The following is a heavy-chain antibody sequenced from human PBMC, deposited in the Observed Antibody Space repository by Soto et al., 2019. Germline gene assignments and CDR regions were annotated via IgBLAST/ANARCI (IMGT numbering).Heavy chain of an antibody. J-gene: IGHJ4*02. D-gene: IGHD3-16*01. V-gene: IGHV4-39*01. CDR1: GGSISSNIYH. Sequence: SETLSLTCTVSGGSISSNIYHWGWIRQPPGKGLEWIGRIYNSGRTYYNESLKSRVTISVDTSKNQFSLKLTSVTAADTAVYYCARGPRGWGSYADYWGQGTLVTVSS. CDR2: IYNSGRT. CDR3: ARGPRGWGSYADY.